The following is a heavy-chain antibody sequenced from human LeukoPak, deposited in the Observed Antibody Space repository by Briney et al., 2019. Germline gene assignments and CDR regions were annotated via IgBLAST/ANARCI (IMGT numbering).Heavy chain of an antibody. CDR3: ARALSHDSSGYYKTNDAFDI. V-gene: IGHV4-59*01. D-gene: IGHD3-22*01. CDR1: GGSISSYY. CDR2: IYYSGST. Sequence: PSQTLSLTCTVSGGSISSYYWSWIRQPPGKGLEWIGYIYYSGSTNYNPSLKSRVTISVDTSKNQFSLKLSSVTAADTAVYYCARALSHDSSGYYKTNDAFDIWGQGTMVTVSS. J-gene: IGHJ3*02.